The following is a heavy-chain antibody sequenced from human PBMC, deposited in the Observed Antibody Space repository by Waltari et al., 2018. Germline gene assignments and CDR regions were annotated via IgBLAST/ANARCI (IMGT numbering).Heavy chain of an antibody. V-gene: IGHV4-59*12. CDR3: ARPYGTTYWFYFDY. CDR2: IHGGSGST. J-gene: IGHJ4*02. Sequence: QVQLQESGPGLLKPSETLSLTCAVSGGSISGYYWSWIRQAPGKGLEWIGYIHGGSGSTNYSPSLKSRVAFSIDTSKNQFSLKLTSVTAADTAMYYCARPYGTTYWFYFDYWGQGVLVTVSS. D-gene: IGHD2-8*02. CDR1: GGSISGYY.